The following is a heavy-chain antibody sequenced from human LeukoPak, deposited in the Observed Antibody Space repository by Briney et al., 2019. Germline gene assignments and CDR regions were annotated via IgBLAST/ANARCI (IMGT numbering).Heavy chain of an antibody. V-gene: IGHV1-2*02. Sequence: ASVKVSCKASGYTFTGYYMHWVRQAPGQGLEWMGWINPNSGGTNYAQKFQGRVTMTRDTSISTAYMELSRLRSDDTAVYYCARDPADYCSSTSCYHYYYYMDVWGKGTTVTVSS. D-gene: IGHD2-2*01. CDR3: ARDPADYCSSTSCYHYYYYMDV. CDR2: INPNSGGT. CDR1: GYTFTGYY. J-gene: IGHJ6*03.